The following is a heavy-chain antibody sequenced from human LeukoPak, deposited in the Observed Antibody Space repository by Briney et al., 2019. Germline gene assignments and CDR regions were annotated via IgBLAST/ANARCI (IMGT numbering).Heavy chain of an antibody. Sequence: PSEPLSLTCTVSGASMTNYYWSWLRKPPGKGLEWIGYIYYSGITNYNPSLTSRVSISVDMSKNQFSLQLKSVTAADTALYCGARGRGYFDPFDPWGQGTLVTVSS. V-gene: IGHV4-59*01. CDR3: ARGRGYFDPFDP. D-gene: IGHD3-9*01. CDR1: GASMTNYY. CDR2: IYYSGIT. J-gene: IGHJ5*02.